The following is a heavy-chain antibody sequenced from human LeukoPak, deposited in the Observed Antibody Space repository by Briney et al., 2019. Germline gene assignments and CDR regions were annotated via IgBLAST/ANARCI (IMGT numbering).Heavy chain of an antibody. CDR3: ARFTYCTNGVCRLDAFDI. D-gene: IGHD2-8*01. J-gene: IGHJ3*02. CDR2: INHSGST. CDR1: GGSFSGYY. Sequence: SETLSLTCAVYGGSFSGYYWSWIRQPPGKGLEWIGEINHSGSTNYNPSLKSRVTISVDTSKNQFSLKLSSVTAADTAVYYCARFTYCTNGVCRLDAFDIWGQGTMVTVSS. V-gene: IGHV4-34*01.